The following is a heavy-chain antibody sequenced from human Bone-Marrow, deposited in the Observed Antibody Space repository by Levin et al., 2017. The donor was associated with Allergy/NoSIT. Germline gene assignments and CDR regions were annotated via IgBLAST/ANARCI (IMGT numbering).Heavy chain of an antibody. J-gene: IGHJ4*02. CDR3: ARATRNELLSEY. V-gene: IGHV1-8*01. D-gene: IGHD2-21*02. CDR1: GYTFTHYD. CDR2: MNPDSGNS. Sequence: GESLKISCKASGYTFTHYDFTWVRQATGQGLEWMGWMNPDSGNSNFAQKFRGIVTVTTDSSISTVYMELRNLRSEDTAVYYCARATRNELLSEYWGQGTLVTVSS.